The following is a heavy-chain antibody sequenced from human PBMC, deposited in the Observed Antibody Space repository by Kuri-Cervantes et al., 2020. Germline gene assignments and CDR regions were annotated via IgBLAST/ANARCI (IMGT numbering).Heavy chain of an antibody. CDR3: ARHPRSWDFDY. D-gene: IGHD6-13*01. CDR2: IYYSGST. J-gene: IGHJ4*02. CDR1: GGSISSYY. V-gene: IGHV4-59*08. Sequence: ESLKISCTVSGGSISSYYWSWIRQPPEKGLEWIGYIYYSGSTNYNPSLKSRVTISVDTSKNQFSLKLSSVTAADTAVYYCARHPRSWDFDYWGQGTLVTVSS.